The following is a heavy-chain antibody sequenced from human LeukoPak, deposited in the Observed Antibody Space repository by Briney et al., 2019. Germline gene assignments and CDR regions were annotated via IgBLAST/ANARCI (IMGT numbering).Heavy chain of an antibody. V-gene: IGHV4-61*09. CDR2: ISTSGST. CDR1: GDSISSGGYY. Sequence: SETLSLTCTVSGDSISSGGYYWSWIRQPAGKGLEWIAHISTSGSTHYNPSLKSRVTILIDTSKNQFSLKLTSVTAADTAVYYCARGERLGPDFWGQGTLVTVSS. J-gene: IGHJ4*02. CDR3: ARGERLGPDF. D-gene: IGHD1-1*01.